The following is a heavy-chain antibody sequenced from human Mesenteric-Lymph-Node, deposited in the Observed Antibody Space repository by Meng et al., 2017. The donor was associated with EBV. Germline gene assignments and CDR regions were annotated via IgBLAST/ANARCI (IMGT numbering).Heavy chain of an antibody. CDR2: IRPNSGAT. CDR1: GHIFTDYY. Sequence: QVRLVRSGAGVKKPGASVRVSCKTSGHIFTDYYIPWVRQGPGRGLEWMGRIRPNSGATHYAQTFEDRVTMTRDTSISTVYMELSRLRSDDTAIYFCARDGVDPVAAFWGQGTLVTVSS. D-gene: IGHD6-19*01. J-gene: IGHJ4*02. V-gene: IGHV1-2*06. CDR3: ARDGVDPVAAF.